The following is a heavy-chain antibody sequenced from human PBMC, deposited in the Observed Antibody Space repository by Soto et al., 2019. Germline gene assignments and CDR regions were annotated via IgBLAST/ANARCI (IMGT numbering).Heavy chain of an antibody. CDR3: ARGDGDRFDGNGYLARH. CDR1: GFTFSSSA. Sequence: SVKVSCKTSGFTFSSSAVHWVRQARGHRLQWIGWIDVGSANANYAQMLQERVTISRDMSTSTAYMELSSLRPEDTAVYYCARGDGDRFDGNGYLARHWGQGTLVTVSS. CDR2: IDVGSANA. J-gene: IGHJ4*02. V-gene: IGHV1-58*01. D-gene: IGHD5-18*01.